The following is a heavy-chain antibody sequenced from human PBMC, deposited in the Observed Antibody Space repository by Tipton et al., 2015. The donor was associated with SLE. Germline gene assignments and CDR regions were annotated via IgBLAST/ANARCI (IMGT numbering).Heavy chain of an antibody. Sequence: TLSLNCTVSGDSINSSPYYWGWSRQPPGRGLEWVGSINFSGSTYYNPSLNSRVTISVDTSKNQFSLRVNSATAADTAVYYCARGGGSYYDYWGQGTMVTVSS. CDR2: INFSGST. V-gene: IGHV4-39*07. CDR3: ARGGGSYYDY. CDR1: GDSINSSPYY. J-gene: IGHJ4*02. D-gene: IGHD1-26*01.